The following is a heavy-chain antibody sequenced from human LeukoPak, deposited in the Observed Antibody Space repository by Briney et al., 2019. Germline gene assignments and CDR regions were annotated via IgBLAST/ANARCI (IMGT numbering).Heavy chain of an antibody. D-gene: IGHD3-22*01. CDR1: GFTFSSYW. CDR2: IWYDGSNK. Sequence: GGSLRLSCEASGFTFSSYWMSWVRQAPGKGLEWVAVIWYDGSNKYYADSVKGRFTISRDNSKNTLYLQMNSLRAEDTAVYYCARQYDSSGYYYLVSAFDIWGQGTMVTVSS. J-gene: IGHJ3*02. CDR3: ARQYDSSGYYYLVSAFDI. V-gene: IGHV3-33*08.